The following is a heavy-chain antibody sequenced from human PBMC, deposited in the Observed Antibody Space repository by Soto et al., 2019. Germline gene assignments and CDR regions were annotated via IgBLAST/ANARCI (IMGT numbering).Heavy chain of an antibody. J-gene: IGHJ5*02. D-gene: IGHD3-3*01. CDR1: GGTFSSYA. CDR3: ARGPLRFLEWFPNWFDP. V-gene: IGHV1-69*13. CDR2: IIPIFGTA. Sequence: ASVKVSCKASGGTFSSYAISWVRQAPGQGLEWMGGIIPIFGTANYAQKFQGRVTITADESTSTAYMELSSLRSEDTAVYYCARGPLRFLEWFPNWFDPWGQGTLVTV.